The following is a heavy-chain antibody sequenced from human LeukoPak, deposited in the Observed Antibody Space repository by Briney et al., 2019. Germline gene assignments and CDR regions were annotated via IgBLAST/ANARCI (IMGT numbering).Heavy chain of an antibody. CDR2: INHSGST. J-gene: IGHJ4*02. V-gene: IGHV4-34*01. Sequence: TSETLSLTCAVYGGSFSGYYWSWIRRPPGKGLEWIGEINHSGSTNYNPSLKSRVTISVDTSKNQFSLKLSSVTAADTAVYYCARGRHHYSSSWYDYWGQGTLVTVSS. CDR1: GGSFSGYY. CDR3: ARGRHHYSSSWYDY. D-gene: IGHD6-13*01.